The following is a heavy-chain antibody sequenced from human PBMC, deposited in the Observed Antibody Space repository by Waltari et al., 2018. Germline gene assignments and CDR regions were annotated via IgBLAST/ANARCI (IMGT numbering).Heavy chain of an antibody. CDR2: ISHSANA. D-gene: IGHD3-10*01. CDR1: SSSISSGYF. CDR3: VRDVGGSGNSWFDA. V-gene: IGHV4-38-2*02. Sequence: QVQLQESGPGLARPSATLSLTCAVSSSSISSGYFWGWIRQPPGKGLEWVGSISHSANAYYNPALRSRVTMSVDTSKNQFALKVTSVTAADTAIYYCVRDVGGSGNSWFDAWGQGTLVTVSS. J-gene: IGHJ5*02.